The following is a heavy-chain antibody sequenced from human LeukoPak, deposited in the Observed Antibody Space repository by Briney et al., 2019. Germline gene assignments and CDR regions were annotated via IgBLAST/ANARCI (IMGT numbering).Heavy chain of an antibody. V-gene: IGHV1-46*01. CDR1: GNSN. CDR3: ASGGYDWDAYDY. Sequence: ASVKLSCKDSGNSNIHWVRQTPGQRPEWMGLIRPGGGGTSYAQKFQGRVTMTRDRSTSIVYMELSSLRSEDTAVYFCASGGYDWDAYDYWGQGTPVTVSS. D-gene: IGHD5-12*01. CDR2: IRPGGGGT. J-gene: IGHJ4*02.